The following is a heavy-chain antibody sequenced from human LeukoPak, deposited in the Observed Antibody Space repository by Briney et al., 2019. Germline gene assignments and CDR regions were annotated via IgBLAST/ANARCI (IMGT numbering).Heavy chain of an antibody. CDR3: AKSESSSGWTVTWFDP. J-gene: IGHJ5*02. D-gene: IGHD6-19*01. CDR2: IIPIFGTA. CDR1: GGTFSSYA. Sequence: SVKVSCKASGGTFSSYAISWVRQAPGQGLEWMGGIIPIFGTANYAQKFQGRVTITADESTSTAYMELSSLRSEDTAVYYCAKSESSSGWTVTWFDPWGQGTLVTVSS. V-gene: IGHV1-69*01.